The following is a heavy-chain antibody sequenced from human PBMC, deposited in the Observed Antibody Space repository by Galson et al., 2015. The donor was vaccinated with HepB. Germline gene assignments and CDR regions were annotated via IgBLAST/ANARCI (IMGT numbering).Heavy chain of an antibody. J-gene: IGHJ4*02. CDR2: INAGNGNT. D-gene: IGHD2-15*01. CDR1: GYTFTSYA. Sequence: SVKVSCKASGYTFTSYAMHWVRQAPGQRLEWMGWINAGNGNTKYSQKFQGRVTITRDTSASTAYMELSSLRSEDTAVYYCARDRRPFSGGSWSAVGTWGQGTLVTVSS. CDR3: ARDRRPFSGGSWSAVGT. V-gene: IGHV1-3*01.